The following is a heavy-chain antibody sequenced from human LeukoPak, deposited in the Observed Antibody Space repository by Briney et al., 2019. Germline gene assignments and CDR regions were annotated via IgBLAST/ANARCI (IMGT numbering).Heavy chain of an antibody. J-gene: IGHJ3*02. CDR2: ILSSGST. D-gene: IGHD1-26*01. Sequence: SETLSLTCTVSHGSISSGSYHWTWYRQPAWKGLEWIGRILSSGSTNSLPSLKSRVTISLDKSKNQFSLDLISVTAGDTAVYYCATRLGGNAFDIWGEATMVSVSS. V-gene: IGHV4-61*02. CDR1: HGSISSGSYH. CDR3: ATRLGGNAFDI.